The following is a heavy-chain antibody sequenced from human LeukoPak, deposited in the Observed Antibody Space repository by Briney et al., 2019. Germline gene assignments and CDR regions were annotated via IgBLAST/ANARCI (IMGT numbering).Heavy chain of an antibody. CDR3: ARGEDGDYYFQH. J-gene: IGHJ1*01. CDR2: INHSGSS. Sequence: SETLSLTCAVYGGSFSGYYWSWIRQPPGKGLEWIEEINHSGSSNYNPALKSRVTISVDTSKNQFSLKLSSVTAADTAVYYCARGEDGDYYFQHWGQGTLVTVSS. D-gene: IGHD4-17*01. CDR1: GGSFSGYY. V-gene: IGHV4-34*01.